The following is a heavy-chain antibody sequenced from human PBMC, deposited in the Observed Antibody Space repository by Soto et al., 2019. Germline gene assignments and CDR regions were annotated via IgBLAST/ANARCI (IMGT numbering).Heavy chain of an antibody. Sequence: QLQLQESGSGLVKPSQTLSLTCAVSGGSISSGGYSWSLIRQPRGKGLEWIGYIYHRGVTSYNPSLKRRGTISVDRSKKQFSLELTSVTAADTAVYACTGGIAARPFGYWGQGTLVTFSS. CDR3: TGGIAARPFGY. CDR1: GGSISSGGYS. J-gene: IGHJ4*01. CDR2: IYHRGVT. V-gene: IGHV4-30-2*01. D-gene: IGHD6-6*01.